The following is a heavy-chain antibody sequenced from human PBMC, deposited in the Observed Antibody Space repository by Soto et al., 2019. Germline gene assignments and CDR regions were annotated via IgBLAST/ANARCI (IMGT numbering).Heavy chain of an antibody. CDR1: GFTFSSYS. CDR2: FRAGGDDGTT. J-gene: IGHJ4*02. CDR3: AKKFNSGSGSQYFDY. D-gene: IGHD3-10*01. Sequence: GGSLRLSCVASGFTFSSYSMSWVRQAPGKGLEWVSGFRAGGDDGTTYYADSVEGRFTISRDNSKNTLFLQMNSLRAEDTAIYYCAKKFNSGSGSQYFDYFGQGTLVTVSS. V-gene: IGHV3-23*01.